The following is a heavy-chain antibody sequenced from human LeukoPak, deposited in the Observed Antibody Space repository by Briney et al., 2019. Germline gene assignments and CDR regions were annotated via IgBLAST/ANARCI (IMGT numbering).Heavy chain of an antibody. CDR1: EYTFTGYY. CDR2: INPNSGGT. D-gene: IGHD1-26*01. Sequence: GASVKVSCKASEYTFTGYYMHWVRQAPGQGLEWMGWINPNSGGTNYAQKFQGRVTMTRDTSISTAYMELSRLRSDDTAVYYCARFGSMGATTAFDIWGQGTMVTVSS. CDR3: ARFGSMGATTAFDI. J-gene: IGHJ3*02. V-gene: IGHV1-2*02.